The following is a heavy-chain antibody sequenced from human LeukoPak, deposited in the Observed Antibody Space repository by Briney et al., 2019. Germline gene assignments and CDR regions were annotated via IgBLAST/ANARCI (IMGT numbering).Heavy chain of an antibody. CDR1: GGSISSHY. CDR2: IYYSGST. V-gene: IGHV4-59*11. CDR3: ARNRMPNWNAPNWFDP. D-gene: IGHD1-1*01. Sequence: SETLSLTCTVSGGSISSHYWSWIRQPPGKGLEWIGYIYYSGSTNYNPSLKSRVTISVDTSKNQFSLRLSSVTAADTAVYYCARNRMPNWNAPNWFDPWGQGTLVTVSS. J-gene: IGHJ5*02.